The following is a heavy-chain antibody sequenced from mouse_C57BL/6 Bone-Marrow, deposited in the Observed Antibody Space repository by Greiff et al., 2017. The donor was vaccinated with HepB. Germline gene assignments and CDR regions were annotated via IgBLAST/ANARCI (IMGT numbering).Heavy chain of an antibody. V-gene: IGHV1-82*01. D-gene: IGHD2-5*01. CDR2: IYPGDGDT. J-gene: IGHJ2*01. Sequence: VQLQESGPELVKPGASVKISCKASGYAFSSSWMNWVKQRPGKGLEWIGRIYPGDGDTNYNGKFKGKATLTADKSSSTAYKQLSSLTSEDSAVYFCAAYYSNYGFDYWGQGTTLTVSS. CDR3: AAYYSNYGFDY. CDR1: GYAFSSSW.